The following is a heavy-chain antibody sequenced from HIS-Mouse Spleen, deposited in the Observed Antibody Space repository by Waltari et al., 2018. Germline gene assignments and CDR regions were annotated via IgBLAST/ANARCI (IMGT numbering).Heavy chain of an antibody. D-gene: IGHD6-19*01. CDR2: ISGSGGRT. CDR1: GFTFLPYS. CDR3: AKDRQWLVRIYFDY. V-gene: IGHV3-23*01. J-gene: IGHJ4*02. Sequence: EVQLLESGGGLVQPGGSLRLSCAASGFTFLPYSLTSVRHAPGKGLEWVSAISGSGGRTYYADSVKGRFTISRDNSKNTLYLQMNSLRAEDTAVYYCAKDRQWLVRIYFDYWGQGTLVTVSS.